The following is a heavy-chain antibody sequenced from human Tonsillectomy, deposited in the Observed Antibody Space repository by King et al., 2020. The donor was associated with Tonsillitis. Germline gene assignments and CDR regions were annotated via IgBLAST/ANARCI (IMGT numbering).Heavy chain of an antibody. Sequence: VQLVESGVGLVQPGGSLRLSCAASGFTFSSYAMSWVRQAPGKGLEWVSAISGIGGITYYAESVKGRFTISRDNSKNTLYTQMNSLRAEDTAVYYCAKDRGTTINWFDPWGQGTLVTVSS. V-gene: IGHV3-23*04. CDR3: AKDRGTTINWFDP. CDR1: GFTFSSYA. J-gene: IGHJ5*02. CDR2: ISGIGGIT. D-gene: IGHD1-1*01.